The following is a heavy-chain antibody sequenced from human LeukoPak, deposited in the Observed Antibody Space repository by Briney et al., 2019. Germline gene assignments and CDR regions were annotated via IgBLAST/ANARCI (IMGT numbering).Heavy chain of an antibody. D-gene: IGHD2-15*01. Sequence: VASVKVSCKASGYTFTGYYMHWVRQAPGQGLEWMGWINPNSGGTNYAQKFQGRVTMTRDTSISTAYMELSRLRSDDTAVYYCARSPDIVVVVAATRGSPSSEFDYWGQGTLVTVSS. V-gene: IGHV1-2*02. CDR2: INPNSGGT. CDR1: GYTFTGYY. CDR3: ARSPDIVVVVAATRGSPSSEFDY. J-gene: IGHJ4*02.